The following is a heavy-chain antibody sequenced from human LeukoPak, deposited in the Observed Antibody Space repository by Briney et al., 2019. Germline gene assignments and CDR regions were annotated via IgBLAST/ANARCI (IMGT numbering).Heavy chain of an antibody. V-gene: IGHV3-7*04. Sequence: GGSLRLSCAVSGFSFTNVWMTWVRQAPGKGLEWVANIKQDGSKKSYVDSVKGRFTISRDNAKNSLYLQMNSLRAEDTAIYYCTRVGYIDEGIDYWGQGTLVTVSS. CDR2: IKQDGSKK. J-gene: IGHJ4*02. CDR1: GFSFTNVW. CDR3: TRVGYIDEGIDY. D-gene: IGHD5-24*01.